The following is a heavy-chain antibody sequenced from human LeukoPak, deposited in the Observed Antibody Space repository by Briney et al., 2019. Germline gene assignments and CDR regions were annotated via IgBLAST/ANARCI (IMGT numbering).Heavy chain of an antibody. CDR3: ARSLPYGTTWYGRSDF. D-gene: IGHD6-13*01. V-gene: IGHV3-7*03. J-gene: IGHJ4*02. CDR2: IRQDGDTK. CDR1: GFPFNAYW. Sequence: GGSLRLSCAASGFPFNAYWMTWVRQAPGKGLEWVANIRQDGDTKYYVDSVKGRFTISRDNAMNSLYLQMNSMRAEDTAIYYCARSLPYGTTWYGRSDFWGEGTLVTVSS.